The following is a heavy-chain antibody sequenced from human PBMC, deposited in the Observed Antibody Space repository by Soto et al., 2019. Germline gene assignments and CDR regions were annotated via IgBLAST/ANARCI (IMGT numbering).Heavy chain of an antibody. D-gene: IGHD6-6*01. CDR1: GDYVSSNNAT. Sequence: QVQLQQSGPGLVKPSQTLSLTCAISGDYVSSNNATWNWIRQSPSRGLEWLGRIFYRSQWYSNYAVSVKSRITINPATSKNQSSLQLNAVTPEDAAIYYCARGGQQVVPVWCQGTLVTVSS. V-gene: IGHV6-1*01. CDR3: ARGGQQVVPV. CDR2: IFYRSQWYS. J-gene: IGHJ4*02.